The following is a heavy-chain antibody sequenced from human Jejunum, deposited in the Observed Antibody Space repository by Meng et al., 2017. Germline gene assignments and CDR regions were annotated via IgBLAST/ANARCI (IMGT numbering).Heavy chain of an antibody. CDR3: ARESADGGSFDF. V-gene: IGHV1-2*06. CDR1: GYSLY. J-gene: IGHJ4*02. D-gene: IGHD2-15*01. Sequence: QVQLVQSGAEVKKPGASVTVSCKASGYSLYIHWVRLRPGEGLEWMGRINPRTGDTKSAQRFQGRVTMTRDTSTSNFSMELSRLNTDDSAVYFCARESADGGSFDFWGQGTLVTVSS. CDR2: INPRTGDT.